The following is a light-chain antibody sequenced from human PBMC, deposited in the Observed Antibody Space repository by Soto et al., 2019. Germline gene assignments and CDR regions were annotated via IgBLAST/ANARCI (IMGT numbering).Light chain of an antibody. CDR1: SSNIGSNY. CDR3: VAWDDSRSGHV. V-gene: IGLV1-47*01. J-gene: IGLJ3*02. Sequence: QSVLTQPPSASGAPGQRVSISCSGSSSNIGSNYVSWYQQFTGTAPKLLIYRNSQRPSGVPARFSGSKSGTSASLAISGLRSEDEADYYCVAWDDSRSGHVFGGGTKLTVL. CDR2: RNS.